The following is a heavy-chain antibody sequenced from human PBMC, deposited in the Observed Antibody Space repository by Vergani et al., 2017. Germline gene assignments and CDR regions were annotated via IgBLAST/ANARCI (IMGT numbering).Heavy chain of an antibody. J-gene: IGHJ4*02. V-gene: IGHV1-2*02. CDR1: GYTFTGYY. D-gene: IGHD2-15*01. CDR3: ARVSRGYCSGGSCYAYFDY. CDR2: INPNSGGT. Sequence: QVQLVQSGAEVKKPGASVKVSCKASGYTFTGYYMHWVRQATGQGLEWMGWINPNSGGTNYAQKFQGRVTMTRDTSISTAYMEMSRLRSDDTAVYYCARVSRGYCSGGSCYAYFDYWGQGTLVTVSS.